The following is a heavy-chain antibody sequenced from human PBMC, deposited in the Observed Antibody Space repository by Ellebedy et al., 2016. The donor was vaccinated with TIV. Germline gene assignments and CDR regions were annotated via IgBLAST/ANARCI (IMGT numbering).Heavy chain of an antibody. J-gene: IGHJ4*02. V-gene: IGHV3-9*01. CDR3: ARSYYGSGITDY. CDR2: ISKNSGSV. D-gene: IGHD3-10*01. CDR1: GFKFGDYY. Sequence: PGGSLRLSCAASGFKFGDYYMYWVRQAPGKGLEWVSGISKNSGSVGYADPVKGRFTISRDNAKNSLYLQMNSLRGEDTALYYCARSYYGSGITDYWGQGTLVTVSS.